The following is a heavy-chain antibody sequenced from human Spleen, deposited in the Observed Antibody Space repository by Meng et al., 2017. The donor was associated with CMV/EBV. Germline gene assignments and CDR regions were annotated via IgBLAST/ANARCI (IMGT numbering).Heavy chain of an antibody. D-gene: IGHD3-22*01. CDR2: ISGSGGST. CDR3: ARDLYYYDSSGYDYYYGMDV. V-gene: IGHV3-23*01. J-gene: IGHJ6*02. Sequence: GESLKISCAASGFTFSSYAMSWVRQAPGKGLEWVSAISGSGGSTYYADSVKGRFTISRDNAKNSLYLQMNSLRAEDTAVYYCARDLYYYDSSGYDYYYGMDVWGQGTTVTVSS. CDR1: GFTFSSYA.